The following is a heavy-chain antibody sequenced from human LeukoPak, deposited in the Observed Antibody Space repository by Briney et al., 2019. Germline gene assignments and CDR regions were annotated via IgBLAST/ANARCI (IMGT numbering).Heavy chain of an antibody. J-gene: IGHJ4*02. CDR3: TGGGGDGYSPFDY. Sequence: PGGSLRLSCAASGFTFSSYAMSWVRQAPGKGLEWVSVIYSGGSTYYADSVKGRFTISRDNSKNTLYLQMNSLRAGDTAVYYCTGGGGDGYSPFDYWGQGTLVTVSS. CDR1: GFTFSSYA. CDR2: IYSGGST. V-gene: IGHV3-53*01. D-gene: IGHD2-21*01.